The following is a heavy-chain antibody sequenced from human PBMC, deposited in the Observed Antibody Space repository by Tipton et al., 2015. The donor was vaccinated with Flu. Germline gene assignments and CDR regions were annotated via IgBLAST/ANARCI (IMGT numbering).Heavy chain of an antibody. CDR1: GGTFSTYA. J-gene: IGHJ5*02. CDR2: IIPIFGTT. Sequence: QLVQSGAEVKKPGSSVKVSCKASGGTFSTYAINWVRQAPGQGLEWMGGIIPIFGTTNYAQKFQGRVTITADKSTSTAYMELNSLRSDDTAVYYCARTRGNSSPDIDPWGQGTLVTVSS. CDR3: ARTRGNSSPDIDP. D-gene: IGHD4-23*01. V-gene: IGHV1-69*06.